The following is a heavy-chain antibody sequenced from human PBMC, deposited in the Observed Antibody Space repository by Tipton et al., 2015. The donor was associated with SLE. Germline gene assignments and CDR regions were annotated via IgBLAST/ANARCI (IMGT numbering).Heavy chain of an antibody. CDR3: ARHGSRGFYASGTLPAGSAFDI. J-gene: IGHJ3*02. CDR1: GYTFTSYD. V-gene: IGHV1-8*02. CDR2: VNPNSGDT. D-gene: IGHD3-10*01. Sequence: QLVQSEAEVKKPGASVKVSCKASGYTFTSYDINWVRQAPGQGLEWIGWVNPNSGDTGCAQNFQGRVTMTRNTSVSTAYMELSNLRSEDTAVYYCARHGSRGFYASGTLPAGSAFDIWGQGTVVTISS.